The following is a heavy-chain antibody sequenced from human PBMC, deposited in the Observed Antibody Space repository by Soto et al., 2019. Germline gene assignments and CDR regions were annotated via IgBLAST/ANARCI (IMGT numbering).Heavy chain of an antibody. V-gene: IGHV6-1*01. CDR1: GDSLSNNSAA. CDR3: ARDRGIVATIAH. Sequence: SQTLSLTCVISGDSLSNNSAAWNWIRQSPSRGLEWLGRTYYRSRWYNHYAESVKSRITINPDTSKNQFSLHLKSVTPEDSAVYYCARDRGIVATIAHWGQGTLVTVSS. D-gene: IGHD5-12*01. CDR2: TYYRSRWYN. J-gene: IGHJ4*02.